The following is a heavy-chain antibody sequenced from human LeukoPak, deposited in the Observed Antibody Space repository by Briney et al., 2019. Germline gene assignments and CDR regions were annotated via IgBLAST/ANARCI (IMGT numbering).Heavy chain of an antibody. J-gene: IGHJ4*02. CDR3: ARTLSGGNYVFFDFDY. CDR1: GYTFTSYP. CDR2: INTNTGNP. V-gene: IGHV7-4-1*02. Sequence: ASVKVSCKASGYTFTSYPMNWVRQAPGQGLEWMGWINTNTGNPTYAQGFTGRFVFSLDTSVSTAYLQISSLKAEDTAVYYRARTLSGGNYVFFDFDYWGQGTLVTVSS. D-gene: IGHD4-23*01.